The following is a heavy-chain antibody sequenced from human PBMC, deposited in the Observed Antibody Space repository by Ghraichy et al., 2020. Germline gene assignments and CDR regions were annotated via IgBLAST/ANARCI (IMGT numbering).Heavy chain of an antibody. V-gene: IGHV3-23*01. CDR2: ITGASGAT. Sequence: LSLTCAASGFTFYTKAMYWVRQAPGKGLQWVSGITGASGATFLAASVKGRFTISRDNSESTLYLQMHSLRTEDTAIYYCARGTSDFWSGYADWGQGTLVTVS. D-gene: IGHD3-3*01. CDR1: GFTFYTKA. J-gene: IGHJ4*02. CDR3: ARGTSDFWSGYAD.